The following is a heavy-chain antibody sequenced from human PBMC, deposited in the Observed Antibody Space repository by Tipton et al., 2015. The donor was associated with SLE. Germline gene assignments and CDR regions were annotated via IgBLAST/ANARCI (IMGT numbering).Heavy chain of an antibody. CDR2: VYRTA. CDR1: GYSISSGYY. CDR3: ARVGYDYNWFDP. D-gene: IGHD5-12*01. J-gene: IGHJ5*02. V-gene: IGHV4-38-2*01. Sequence: TLSLTCAVSGYSISSGYYWGWIRQSPVKGLEWIGIVYRTAYYNPSLKSRVTISVDTSKNQFSLKLSSVTAADTALYYCARVGYDYNWFDPWGQGTLVTVSS.